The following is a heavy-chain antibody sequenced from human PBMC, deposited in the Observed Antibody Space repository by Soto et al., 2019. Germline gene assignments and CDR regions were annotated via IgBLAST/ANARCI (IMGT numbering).Heavy chain of an antibody. CDR1: GFTFSIYD. D-gene: IGHD3-16*01. CDR2: ISGGGGST. CDR3: AQNYNVWGYY. J-gene: IGHJ4*02. Sequence: GGSLRLSCAASGFTFSIYDMSWVRQAPGKGLEWVSGISGGGGSTHYADSVKGRFTISRDNSKNTLYLQMNSLRAEDTAIYYCAQNYNVWGYYWGQGTLVTVSS. V-gene: IGHV3-23*01.